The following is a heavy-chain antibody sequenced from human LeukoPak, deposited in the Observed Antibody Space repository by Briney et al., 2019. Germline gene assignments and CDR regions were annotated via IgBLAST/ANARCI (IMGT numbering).Heavy chain of an antibody. Sequence: GSLRRSCAASGFTVSTYDMLWVRQTPGKGLEYVSAISTNGGGTYYANSVKGRFTISRDNSKNTLYLQMGSLRAEDMAVYYCARYCSGVSCFSGYDYWGQGTLVTVSS. D-gene: IGHD2-15*01. CDR2: ISTNGGGT. CDR1: GFTVSTYD. J-gene: IGHJ4*02. V-gene: IGHV3-64*01. CDR3: ARYCSGVSCFSGYDY.